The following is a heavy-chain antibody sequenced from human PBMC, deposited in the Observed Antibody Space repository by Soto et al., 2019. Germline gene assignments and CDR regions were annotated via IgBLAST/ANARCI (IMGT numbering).Heavy chain of an antibody. CDR1: GFTFSSYG. Sequence: GGSLRLSCAASGFTFSSYGMHWVRQAPGKGLEWVAVISYDGSNKYYADSVKGRFTISRDNSKNTLYLQMNSLRAEDTAVYYCAKDQYYDFWSYYYYGMDVWGQGTTVTGSS. J-gene: IGHJ6*02. CDR2: ISYDGSNK. V-gene: IGHV3-30*18. CDR3: AKDQYYDFWSYYYYGMDV. D-gene: IGHD3-3*01.